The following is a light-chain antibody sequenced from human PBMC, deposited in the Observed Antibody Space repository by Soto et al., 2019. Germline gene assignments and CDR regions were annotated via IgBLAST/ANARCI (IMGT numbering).Light chain of an antibody. V-gene: IGKV1-33*01. J-gene: IGKJ1*01. CDR2: DAS. CDR1: QDISNY. CDR3: LQYDNLLGWT. Sequence: DIQMAQSPSSLSASVGDRVTITCQASQDISNYLNWYQQKPGKAPKLLIYDASNLETGVPSRFSGTGSGTDFTFTISSLQPDDIATYYCLQYDNLLGWTFGQGTQVEIK.